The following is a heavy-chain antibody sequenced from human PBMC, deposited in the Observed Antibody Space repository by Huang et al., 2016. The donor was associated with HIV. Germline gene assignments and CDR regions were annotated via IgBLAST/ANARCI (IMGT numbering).Heavy chain of an antibody. CDR3: ARKRGDIWSADLGGLDS. CDR1: GGFFVDYQ. D-gene: IGHD3-16*01. J-gene: IGHJ4*02. Sequence: QVRLPPWGAGQLKPSETLSLSCAVHGGFFVDYQWTWIRQFPQKGLEWGGQVTDRPKGLTTDDKAALGGRVTISLNTDNNQIALKLKAVTAADTAVYFCARKRGDIWSADLGGLDSWGQGTPVAVSS. V-gene: IGHV4-34*01. CDR2: VTDRPKGLTT.